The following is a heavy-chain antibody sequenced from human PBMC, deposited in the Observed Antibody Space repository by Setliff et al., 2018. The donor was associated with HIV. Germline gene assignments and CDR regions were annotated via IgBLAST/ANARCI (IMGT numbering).Heavy chain of an antibody. CDR2: IYSSGST. Sequence: SETLSLTCTVSGDSINSGNYYWSWIRQPAGKGLEWIGRIYSSGSTNYNPSLKSRVTISVDTSKNHFSLKLSSVTAADTAVYYCARSLVMTATYSMDVWGQGTTVTVSS. V-gene: IGHV4-61*02. D-gene: IGHD2-21*02. CDR1: GDSINSGNYY. J-gene: IGHJ6*02. CDR3: ARSLVMTATYSMDV.